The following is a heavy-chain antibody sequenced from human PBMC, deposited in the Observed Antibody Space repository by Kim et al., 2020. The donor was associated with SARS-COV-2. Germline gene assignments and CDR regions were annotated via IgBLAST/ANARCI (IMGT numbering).Heavy chain of an antibody. CDR3: AKAAGSGSYYIGMDV. J-gene: IGHJ6*02. V-gene: IGHV3-30*02. D-gene: IGHD3-10*01. Sequence: SGKDRFPIARDNSKNTLYLQMNSRRAEDTAVYYCAKAAGSGSYYIGMDVWGQGTTVTVSS.